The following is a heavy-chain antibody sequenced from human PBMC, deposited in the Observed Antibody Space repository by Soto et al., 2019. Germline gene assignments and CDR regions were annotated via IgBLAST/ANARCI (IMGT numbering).Heavy chain of an antibody. V-gene: IGHV3-7*01. CDR3: ARDPGNGSVETVNPYFDN. D-gene: IGHD3-10*01. J-gene: IGHJ4*02. CDR1: GFTFSVDW. CDR2: ITFDGIGI. Sequence: EAHLVESGGKLVQPGGSLRLSCGASGFTFSVDWMGWVRQAPGEGLEWVARITFDGIGIKYADSGKGRFTISRDNAENSLSLIMTTLTAEDTPVYYCARDPGNGSVETVNPYFDNWGQGTLVTLTS.